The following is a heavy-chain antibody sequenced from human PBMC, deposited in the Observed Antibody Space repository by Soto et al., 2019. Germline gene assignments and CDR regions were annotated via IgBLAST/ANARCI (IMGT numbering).Heavy chain of an antibody. CDR1: GYTFTSYG. J-gene: IGHJ4*02. Sequence: GASVKVSCKASGYTFTSYGISWVRQAPGQGLEWMGWISAYNGNTNYAQKLQGRVTMTTDTSTSTAYMELRSLRSDDTAVYYCAREYGDYGSYYFAYWGQGTLVTVSS. V-gene: IGHV1-18*01. CDR3: AREYGDYGSYYFAY. CDR2: ISAYNGNT. D-gene: IGHD4-17*01.